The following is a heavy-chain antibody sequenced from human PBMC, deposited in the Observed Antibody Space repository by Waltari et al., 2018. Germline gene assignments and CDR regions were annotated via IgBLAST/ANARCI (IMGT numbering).Heavy chain of an antibody. D-gene: IGHD5-18*01. CDR1: GGSISSYY. V-gene: IGHV4-4*07. CDR2: IYTSGST. Sequence: QVQLQESGPGVVKPSETLSLTCTVSGGSISSYYWSWIRQPAGKGLEWIGRIYTSGSTNYNPSLKSRVTMSVDTSKNQFSLKLSSVTAADTAVYYCARDQALRGYSYGIDYWGQGTLVTVSS. CDR3: ARDQALRGYSYGIDY. J-gene: IGHJ4*02.